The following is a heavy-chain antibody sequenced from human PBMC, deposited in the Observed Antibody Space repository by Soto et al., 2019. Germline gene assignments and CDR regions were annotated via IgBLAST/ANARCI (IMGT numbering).Heavy chain of an antibody. CDR3: ARDPKTSGGQHWAFNYFDS. Sequence: GGSLRLSCAASGFSFSISPMHWVRHAPGKGPEWVALISYDGTNKFYADSVKGRFTISRDNSKSTLYLQVDSLRPEDAAVYYCARDPKTSGGQHWAFNYFDSWGQGTLVTVSS. CDR1: GFSFSISP. J-gene: IGHJ4*02. V-gene: IGHV3-30-3*01. D-gene: IGHD7-27*01. CDR2: ISYDGTNK.